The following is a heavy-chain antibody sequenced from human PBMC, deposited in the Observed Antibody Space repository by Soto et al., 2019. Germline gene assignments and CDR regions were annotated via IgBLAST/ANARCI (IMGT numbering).Heavy chain of an antibody. CDR2: INQDGSES. CDR1: GRTFSSYW. CDR3: ARPARECSSPGCAN. V-gene: IGHV3-7*01. D-gene: IGHD2-2*01. Sequence: EVQLVESGGGLVQPGGSLRLSWVVSGRTFSSYWMSWVRQAPGKGLEWVANINQDGSESYYVDSVKGRFTISRDNAKNSLYLQMTSLRAEDTAVYYCARPARECSSPGCANWGQGTLVTVSS. J-gene: IGHJ4*02.